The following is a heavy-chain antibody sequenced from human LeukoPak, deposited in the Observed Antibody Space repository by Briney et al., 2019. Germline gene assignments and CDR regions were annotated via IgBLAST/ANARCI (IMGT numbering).Heavy chain of an antibody. CDR2: IYWDDDK. D-gene: IGHD4-17*01. Sequence: ESGPTLVKPTQTLTLTCTFSGFSLSTSGVGVGWIRQPPGKALEWLALIYWDDDKRYSPSLKSRLTITKDTSKNQVVLTMANMDPVDTATYYCAHRPYGDWGSTNYVDYWGQGTLVTVSS. CDR3: AHRPYGDWGSTNYVDY. CDR1: GFSLSTSGVG. V-gene: IGHV2-5*02. J-gene: IGHJ4*02.